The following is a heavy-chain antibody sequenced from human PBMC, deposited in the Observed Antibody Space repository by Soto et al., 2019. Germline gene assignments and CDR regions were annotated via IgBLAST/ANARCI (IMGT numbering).Heavy chain of an antibody. CDR2: IYHSGST. J-gene: IGHJ4*02. CDR3: AASSPLEIGGYPQYTFDY. Sequence: PSETLSLTCAVSGGSISSGGYSWSWIRQPPGKGLEWIGYIYHSGSTYYNPSLKSRVTISVDRSKNQFSLKLSSVTAADTAVYYCAASSPLEIGGYPQYTFDYWGQGTLVTVSS. V-gene: IGHV4-30-2*01. D-gene: IGHD2-2*01. CDR1: GGSISSGGYS.